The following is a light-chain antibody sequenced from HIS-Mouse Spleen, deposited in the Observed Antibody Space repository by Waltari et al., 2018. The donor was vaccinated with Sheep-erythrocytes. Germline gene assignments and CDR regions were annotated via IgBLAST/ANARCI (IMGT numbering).Light chain of an antibody. CDR1: SSDVGSDNL. CDR3: CSYAGSSTPWV. V-gene: IGLV2-23*02. J-gene: IGLJ3*02. CDR2: EVS. Sequence: QSALTQPASVSGSPGQSITISCPGTSSDVGSDNLVSWYQQHPGKAPKLMIYEVSKRPSGVSNRFSGSKSGNTASLTISGLQAEDEADYYCCSYAGSSTPWVFGGGTKLTVL.